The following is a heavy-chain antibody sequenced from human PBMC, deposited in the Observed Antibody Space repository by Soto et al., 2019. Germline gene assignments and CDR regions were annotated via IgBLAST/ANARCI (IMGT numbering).Heavy chain of an antibody. CDR1: GGTFSSYA. CDR2: IIPICGTA. CDR3: EGRYSGSYGHGY. V-gene: IGHV1-69*13. J-gene: IGHJ4*02. Sequence: SVKVSCKASGGTFSSYAISWVRQAPGQGLEWMGGIIPICGTANYAQKFQGRVTITADESTSTAYMELSSLRSEDTAVYYCEGRYSGSYGHGYWGQGTLVTVSS. D-gene: IGHD1-26*01.